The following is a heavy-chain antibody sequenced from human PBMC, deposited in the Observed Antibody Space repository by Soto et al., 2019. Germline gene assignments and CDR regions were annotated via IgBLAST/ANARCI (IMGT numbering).Heavy chain of an antibody. CDR1: GFTFSSYG. J-gene: IGHJ6*02. Sequence: QVQLVESGGGVVQPGRSLRLSCAASGFTFSSYGMHWVRQAPGKGLEWVAVIWYDGSNKYYADSVKGRFTISRDNSKNTLYLQMNSLRAEDTAVYYCARDMAVAGRRAYYYGMDVWGQGTTVTVSS. CDR3: ARDMAVAGRRAYYYGMDV. D-gene: IGHD6-19*01. CDR2: IWYDGSNK. V-gene: IGHV3-33*01.